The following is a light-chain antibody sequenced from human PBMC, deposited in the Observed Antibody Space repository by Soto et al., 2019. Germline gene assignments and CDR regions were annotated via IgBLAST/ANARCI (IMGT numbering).Light chain of an antibody. CDR1: QSVRSYY. V-gene: IGKV3-20*01. Sequence: EIVLTQSPGTLSLSPGERATLSCRASQSVRSYYLAWYQQIPGQAPRLLVYGASSRATGIPDRFSGSGSGTDFTLTIRRLEPEDFAVYYCQQYGNSSFTFGGGTKVDIK. CDR2: GAS. CDR3: QQYGNSSFT. J-gene: IGKJ4*01.